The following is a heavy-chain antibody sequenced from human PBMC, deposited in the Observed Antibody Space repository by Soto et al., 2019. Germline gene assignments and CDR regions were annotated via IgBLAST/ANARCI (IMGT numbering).Heavy chain of an antibody. Sequence: ASVKVSCKASGYTFTSYGISWVRQAPGQGLEWMGWISAYNGNTNYAQKLQGRFTISRDDSKSIAYLQMNSLKTEDTAVYYCTKVRADYYDSSGPNYWGQGTQVTVSS. D-gene: IGHD3-22*01. CDR1: GYTFTSYG. CDR3: TKVRADYYDSSGPNY. CDR2: ISAYNGNT. V-gene: IGHV1-18*01. J-gene: IGHJ4*02.